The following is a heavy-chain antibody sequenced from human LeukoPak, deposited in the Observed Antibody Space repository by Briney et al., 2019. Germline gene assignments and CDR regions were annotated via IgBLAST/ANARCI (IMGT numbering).Heavy chain of an antibody. CDR3: ARANLGELSFLFYFDY. D-gene: IGHD3-16*02. CDR2: IKQDGSEK. Sequence: GGSLRLSCAASGFTFSSYWMSWVRQAPGKRLELVANIKQDGSEKYYVDSVKGRFTISRDNAKNSLYLQTNSLRAEDTAVYYCARANLGELSFLFYFDYWGQGTLVTVSS. CDR1: GFTFSSYW. V-gene: IGHV3-7*05. J-gene: IGHJ4*02.